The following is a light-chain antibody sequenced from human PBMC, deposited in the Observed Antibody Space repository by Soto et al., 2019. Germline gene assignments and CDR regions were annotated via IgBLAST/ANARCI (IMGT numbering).Light chain of an antibody. CDR1: RSVSSSY. CDR3: QQYGSSPT. V-gene: IGKV3-20*01. Sequence: EIVLTQSPGTLSLSPGERATLSCRASRSVSSSYLAWYQKKPGQAPRLLIYDASSRATGIPDRFSGSGSGTDFTLTISRLEPEDFGVYYCQQYGSSPTFGGGTKVEIK. CDR2: DAS. J-gene: IGKJ4*01.